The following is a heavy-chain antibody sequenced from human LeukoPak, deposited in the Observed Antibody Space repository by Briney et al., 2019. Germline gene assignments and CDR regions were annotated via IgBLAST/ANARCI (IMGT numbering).Heavy chain of an antibody. Sequence: GASVKVSCKASGHTFTSYAMHWVRQAPGQRLEWMGWINAGNGDTKYSQKFQGRVTITRDTSASTAYMELSSLRSEDTAVYYCARSYYDSSGYYYWGQGTLVTVSS. CDR2: INAGNGDT. D-gene: IGHD3-22*01. J-gene: IGHJ4*02. V-gene: IGHV1-3*01. CDR1: GHTFTSYA. CDR3: ARSYYDSSGYYY.